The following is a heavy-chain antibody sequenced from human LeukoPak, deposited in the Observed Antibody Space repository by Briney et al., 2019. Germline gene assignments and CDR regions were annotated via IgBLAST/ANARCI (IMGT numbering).Heavy chain of an antibody. CDR2: IKRETAGGTI. Sequence: PGGSLRLSCAASGFTLSNAWMSWVRQAPGKGLEWLGRIKRETAGGTIDYAAPVKGRFTISRDDSRNTLYLQMDSLKIEDTAVYYCTTDRYYDNSELQFQHWGQGTLVTVSS. J-gene: IGHJ1*01. D-gene: IGHD3-22*01. CDR3: TTDRYYDNSELQFQH. CDR1: GFTLSNAW. V-gene: IGHV3-15*01.